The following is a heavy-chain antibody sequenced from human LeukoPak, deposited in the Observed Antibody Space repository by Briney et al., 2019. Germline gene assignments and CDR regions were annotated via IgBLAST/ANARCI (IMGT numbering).Heavy chain of an antibody. CDR2: IYHSGST. Sequence: SETLSLTCAVSGYSISSGYYWGWIRQPPGKGLEWIGSIYHSGSTYYNPSLKSRVTISVDTSKNQFSLKLSSVTAADTAVYYCARHRDWNYFPGIVAFDIWGQGTMVTVSS. CDR1: GYSISSGYY. CDR3: ARHRDWNYFPGIVAFDI. D-gene: IGHD1-7*01. J-gene: IGHJ3*02. V-gene: IGHV4-38-2*01.